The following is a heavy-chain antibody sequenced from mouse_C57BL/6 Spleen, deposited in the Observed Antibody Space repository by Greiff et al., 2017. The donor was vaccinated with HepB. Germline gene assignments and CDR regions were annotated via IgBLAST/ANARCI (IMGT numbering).Heavy chain of an antibody. CDR3: TRTTGLDY. V-gene: IGHV1-55*01. CDR1: GYTFTSYW. J-gene: IGHJ2*01. D-gene: IGHD4-1*01. Sequence: QVQLQQPGAELVKPGASVKMSCKASGYTFTSYWITWVKQRPGQGLEWIGDIYPGSGSTNYNEKFKSKATLTVDKSSSTAYMELRSLTSEDSAVYYCTRTTGLDYWGQGTTLTVSS. CDR2: IYPGSGST.